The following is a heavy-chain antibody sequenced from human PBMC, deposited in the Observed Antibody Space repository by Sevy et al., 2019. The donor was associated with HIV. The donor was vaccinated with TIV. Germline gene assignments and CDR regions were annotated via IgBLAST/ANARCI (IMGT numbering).Heavy chain of an antibody. CDR2: ISGSGGST. Sequence: GGSLRLSCAASGFTFSSYAMSWVRQAPGKGLEWVSAISGSGGSTYYADSVKGRFTISRDNSKNTLYLQMNSLRAEDTAVYYWANSTATASAAGTVGAWFDPWGQGTLVTVSS. CDR1: GFTFSSYA. V-gene: IGHV3-23*01. D-gene: IGHD6-13*01. CDR3: ANSTATASAAGTVGAWFDP. J-gene: IGHJ5*02.